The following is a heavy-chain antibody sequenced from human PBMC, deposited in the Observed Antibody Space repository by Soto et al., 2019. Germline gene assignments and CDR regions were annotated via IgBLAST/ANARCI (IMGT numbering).Heavy chain of an antibody. CDR3: ARDSGAEIGH. D-gene: IGHD1-26*01. CDR1: GYSISSGFH. CDR2: IYHSGTT. Sequence: SETLSLTCAVSGYSISSGFHWGWIRQPPGKGLEWIGSIYHSGTTYYNPSLKSRVTISVDTSKNQFSLKLRSVTAADTAVYYCARDSGAEIGHWGQGTLVT. J-gene: IGHJ4*02. V-gene: IGHV4-38-2*02.